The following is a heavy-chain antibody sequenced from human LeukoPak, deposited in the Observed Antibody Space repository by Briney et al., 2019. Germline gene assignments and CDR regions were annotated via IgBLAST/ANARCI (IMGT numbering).Heavy chain of an antibody. CDR3: ARVAVVAANNNWSDP. CDR2: ISYDGSNK. CDR1: GFTFSSYA. V-gene: IGHV3-30*01. J-gene: IGHJ5*02. Sequence: PGGSLRLSCAASGFTFSSYAMHWVRQAPGKGLEWVAVISYDGSNKYYADSVKGRFTISRDNSKNTLYLQMNSLRAEDTAVYYCARVAVVAANNNWSDPWGQGTLVTVSS. D-gene: IGHD2-15*01.